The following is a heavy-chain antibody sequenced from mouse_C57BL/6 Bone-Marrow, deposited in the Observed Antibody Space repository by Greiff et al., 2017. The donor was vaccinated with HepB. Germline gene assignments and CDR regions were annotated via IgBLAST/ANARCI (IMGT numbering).Heavy chain of an antibody. D-gene: IGHD1-1*01. CDR3: ARPDFYYYGSSGGVFDY. CDR1: GYTFTSYW. V-gene: IGHV1-52*01. J-gene: IGHJ2*01. Sequence: QVQLQQPGAELVRPGSSVKLSCKASGYTFTSYWMHWVKQRPIQGLEWIGNIDPSDSETHYNQKFKDKATLTVDKSSSTAYMQLSSLTSEGSAVYYCARPDFYYYGSSGGVFDYWGQGTTLTVSS. CDR2: IDPSDSET.